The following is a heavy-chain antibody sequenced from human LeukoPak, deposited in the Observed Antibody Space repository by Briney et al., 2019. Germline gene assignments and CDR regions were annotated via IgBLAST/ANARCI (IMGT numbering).Heavy chain of an antibody. CDR1: GGSISSYY. Sequence: SETLSLTRTVYGGSISSYYWSWIRQPPGKGLEWIGYIYTSGSTNYNPSLKSRVTISVDTSKNQFSLKLSSVTAADTAVYYCARRNSLGYMDVWGKGTTVTVSS. CDR2: IYTSGST. CDR3: ARRNSLGYMDV. D-gene: IGHD1-14*01. J-gene: IGHJ6*03. V-gene: IGHV4-4*09.